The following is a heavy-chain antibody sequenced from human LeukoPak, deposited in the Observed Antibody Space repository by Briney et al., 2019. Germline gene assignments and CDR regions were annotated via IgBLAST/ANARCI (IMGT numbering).Heavy chain of an antibody. Sequence: GGSLRLSCAASGFTFSSYGMHWVRQAPGKGLEWVAFIRYDASNKYYADSVKGRFTISRDNSKNTLYLQMNSLRAEDTAVYYCAKLGKTIFGVARDWYFDLWGRGTLVTVSS. V-gene: IGHV3-30*02. CDR1: GFTFSSYG. CDR2: IRYDASNK. D-gene: IGHD3-3*01. CDR3: AKLGKTIFGVARDWYFDL. J-gene: IGHJ2*01.